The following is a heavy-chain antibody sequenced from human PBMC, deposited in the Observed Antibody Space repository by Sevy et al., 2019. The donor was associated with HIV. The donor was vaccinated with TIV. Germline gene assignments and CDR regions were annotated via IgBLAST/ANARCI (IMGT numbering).Heavy chain of an antibody. CDR2: FDPEDGER. Sequence: ASVKVSCKVSGYTLNQLSMHWVRQAPGKGLEWMGSFDPEDGERFYAQKFQGRVTMTEDTSTDTAYMELSSLRSEYTAVYYCATTKDYYESSGCPFDYWGQGTLVTVSS. D-gene: IGHD3-22*01. J-gene: IGHJ4*02. CDR1: GYTLNQLS. CDR3: ATTKDYYESSGCPFDY. V-gene: IGHV1-24*01.